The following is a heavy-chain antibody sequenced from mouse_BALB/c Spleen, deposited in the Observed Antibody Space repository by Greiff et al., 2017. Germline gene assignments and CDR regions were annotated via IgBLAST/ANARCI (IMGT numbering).Heavy chain of an antibody. Sequence: QVQLQQPGAELVRPGASVKLSCKASGYTFTSYWMNWVKQRPEQGLEWIGRIDPYNSETHYNQKFKDKAILTVDKSSSTAYMQLSSLTSEDSAVYYYERDYGSSECYAMDYWGQGTTVTVSS. CDR2: IDPYNSET. D-gene: IGHD1-3*01. CDR3: ERDYGSSECYAMDY. J-gene: IGHJ4*01. CDR1: GYTFTSYW. V-gene: IGHV1-52*01.